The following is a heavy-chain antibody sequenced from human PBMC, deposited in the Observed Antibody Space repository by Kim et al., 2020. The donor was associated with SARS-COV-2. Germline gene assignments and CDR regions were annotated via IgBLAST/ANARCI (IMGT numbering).Heavy chain of an antibody. J-gene: IGHJ4*02. Sequence: GGSLRLSCAASGFTFSSYGMHWVRQAPGKGLEWVAVISYDGSNKYYADSVKGRFTISRDNSKNTLYLQMNSLRAEDTAVYYCAKPKRGYSYGFVSYFDYWGQGTLVTVSS. V-gene: IGHV3-30*18. CDR3: AKPKRGYSYGFVSYFDY. CDR2: ISYDGSNK. D-gene: IGHD5-18*01. CDR1: GFTFSSYG.